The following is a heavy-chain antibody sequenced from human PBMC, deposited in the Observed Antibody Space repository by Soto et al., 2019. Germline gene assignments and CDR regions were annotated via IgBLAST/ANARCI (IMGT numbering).Heavy chain of an antibody. CDR1: GFTFSSYA. CDR2: ISGSGGST. Sequence: GGSLRLSCAASGFTFSSYAMSWVRQAPGKGLEWVSAISGSGGSTYYADSEKGRFNISRDNSKNTLYLQMNSLRAEDTAAYYGACRGDSCCRYVEAFDIWGQGTTVTVSS. J-gene: IGHJ3*02. D-gene: IGHD2-15*01. V-gene: IGHV3-23*01. CDR3: ACRGDSCCRYVEAFDI.